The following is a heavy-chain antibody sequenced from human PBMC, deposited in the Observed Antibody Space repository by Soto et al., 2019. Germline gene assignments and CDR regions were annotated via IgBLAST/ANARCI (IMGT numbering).Heavy chain of an antibody. D-gene: IGHD5-12*01. V-gene: IGHV3-49*04. CDR3: TLDDVDIVATMGQDY. CDR2: IRSKAYGGTT. J-gene: IGHJ4*02. CDR1: GFTFGDYA. Sequence: PGGSLRLSCTASGFTFGDYAMSWVRQAPGKGLEWVGFIRSKAYGGTTEYAASVKGRFTISRDDSKSIAYLQMNSLKTEDTAVYYCTLDDVDIVATMGQDYWGQGILVTVSS.